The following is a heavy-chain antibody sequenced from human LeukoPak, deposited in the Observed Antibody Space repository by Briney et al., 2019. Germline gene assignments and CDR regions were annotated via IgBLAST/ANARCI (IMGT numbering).Heavy chain of an antibody. D-gene: IGHD3-10*01. V-gene: IGHV3-21*01. CDR1: GFTFSSYS. CDR2: SSSSSNYI. CDR3: ARVLPLSGGSLFGVRSLDY. Sequence: PGGSLRLSCAASGFTFSSYSMNWVRQAPGKGLEWVSSSSSSSNYIYYADSVKGRFIISRDNAKNSLYLQMNSLRAEDTAVYYCARVLPLSGGSLFGVRSLDYWGPGTLVTVSS. J-gene: IGHJ4*02.